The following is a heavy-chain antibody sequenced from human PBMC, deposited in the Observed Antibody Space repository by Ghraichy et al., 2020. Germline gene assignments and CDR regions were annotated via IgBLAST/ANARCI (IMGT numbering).Heavy chain of an antibody. CDR2: ISSSGRTK. CDR3: ARAGYFDTSGYDEYFQH. CDR1: GFTFTDYY. Sequence: GESLNISCAASGFTFTDYYMSWIRQAPGKGLEWLSYISSSGRTKYYADSVKGRFTISRDNAKKSLYLQMNNLRAEDTAVYYCARAGYFDTSGYDEYFQHWGQGTLVTVSS. V-gene: IGHV3-11*01. D-gene: IGHD3-22*01. J-gene: IGHJ1*01.